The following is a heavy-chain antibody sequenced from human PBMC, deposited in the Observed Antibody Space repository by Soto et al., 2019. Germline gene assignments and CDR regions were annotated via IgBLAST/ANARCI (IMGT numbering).Heavy chain of an antibody. J-gene: IGHJ4*01. CDR2: IIPIFGTA. Sequence: SVKVSCKASGGTFSSYAISWVRQAPGQGLEWMGGIIPIFGTANYAQKFQGRVTITADEPTSTAYMELSSLRSEDTAVYYCARGGRPTDYPDSSGYLILDYWG. V-gene: IGHV1-69*13. D-gene: IGHD3-22*01. CDR3: ARGGRPTDYPDSSGYLILDY. CDR1: GGTFSSYA.